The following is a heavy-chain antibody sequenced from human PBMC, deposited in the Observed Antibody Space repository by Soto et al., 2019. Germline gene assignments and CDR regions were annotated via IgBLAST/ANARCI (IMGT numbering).Heavy chain of an antibody. Sequence: QVQLQQWGAGLLKPSETLSLTCAVYGGSFSGYHWTWIRQPPGRGLDWIGEITHAGRPNYSPSLKSRVTISVDTSKHQSSLDLKAVTAADTAVYYCARIPGSDYSDPHDYWAQGTLVTVSS. CDR3: ARIPGSDYSDPHDY. CDR1: GGSFSGYH. V-gene: IGHV4-34*01. D-gene: IGHD4-17*01. CDR2: ITHAGRP. J-gene: IGHJ4*02.